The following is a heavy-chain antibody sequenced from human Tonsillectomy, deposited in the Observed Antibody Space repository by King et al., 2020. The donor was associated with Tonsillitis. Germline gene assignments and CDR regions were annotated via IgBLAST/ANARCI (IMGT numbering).Heavy chain of an antibody. Sequence: QLQESGPGLVKPSETLSLTCTVSGGSISSNSYHWGWIRQPPGKGLEWIGTIYYSGSTYYNPSLKSRLTISVDTSKNQPSLKLTSVTAADTAVYYCALNYYGSGSYFEASDYWGQGTLVTVSS. CDR1: GGSISSNSYH. CDR3: ALNYYGSGSYFEASDY. V-gene: IGHV4-39*01. D-gene: IGHD3-10*01. CDR2: IYYSGST. J-gene: IGHJ4*02.